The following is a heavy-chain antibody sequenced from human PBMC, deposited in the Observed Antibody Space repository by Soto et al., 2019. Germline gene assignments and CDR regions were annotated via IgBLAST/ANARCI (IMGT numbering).Heavy chain of an antibody. D-gene: IGHD5-12*01. V-gene: IGHV3-23*01. J-gene: IGHJ6*02. CDR2: ISGGGGKK. CDR3: AKDTTATTNYYYYYGMDV. CDR1: GFTFSSYA. Sequence: GGSLRLSCAASGFTFSSYAMSWVRQAPGKGLEWVSAISGGGGKKYYADSVKGRFTISRDNSKNTLYLQMNSLRAEDTAVYYCAKDTTATTNYYYYYGMDVWGQGTTVTVSS.